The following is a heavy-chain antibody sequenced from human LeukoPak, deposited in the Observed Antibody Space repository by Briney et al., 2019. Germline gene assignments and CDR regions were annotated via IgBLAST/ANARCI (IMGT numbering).Heavy chain of an antibody. CDR2: IKEDGSEK. J-gene: IGHJ4*02. V-gene: IGHV3-7*05. Sequence: PGGSLRLSCAASEFTFSSYSMNWVRQAPWKGLEWVANIKEDGSEKNYVDSVKGRFTVSRDNAKNSLYLQMNSLRGDDAAIYYCARDWGAAGLWDYWGQGTLVTVSS. CDR3: ARDWGAAGLWDY. CDR1: EFTFSSYS. D-gene: IGHD6-13*01.